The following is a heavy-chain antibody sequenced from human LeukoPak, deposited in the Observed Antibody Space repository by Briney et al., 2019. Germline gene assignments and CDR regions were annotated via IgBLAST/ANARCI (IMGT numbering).Heavy chain of an antibody. V-gene: IGHV1-2*02. J-gene: IGHJ5*02. Sequence: ASVTVSFKASGYRFSGNFIHWVRQAPGQGLEWMAWINPNSGDTNYAQKFQGRVTVTRDTSISTVYMDLSSLTYDDTAIYYCARAREVTGLTPWGQGTLVTVSS. CDR1: GYRFSGNF. CDR2: INPNSGDT. CDR3: ARAREVTGLTP. D-gene: IGHD3-9*01.